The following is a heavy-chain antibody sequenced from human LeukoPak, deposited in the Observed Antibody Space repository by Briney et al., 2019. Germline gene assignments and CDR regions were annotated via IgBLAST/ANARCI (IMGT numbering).Heavy chain of an antibody. CDR2: INQDGTVT. J-gene: IGHJ5*02. Sequence: PGGFLRLSCAASGFTFSESWMDWVRQAPGKGLEWVANINQDGTVTYYVDSAKGRFTISRDNAKNSLYLQMDSLRVEDTAMYYCTKALDLWGQGSLVTVSS. CDR1: GFTFSESW. V-gene: IGHV3-7*01. CDR3: TKALDL.